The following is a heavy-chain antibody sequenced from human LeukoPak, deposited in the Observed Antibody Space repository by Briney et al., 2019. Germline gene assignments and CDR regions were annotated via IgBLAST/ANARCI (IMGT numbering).Heavy chain of an antibody. CDR3: AKYRTTSAPPRTFDF. CDR2: IGADTVNI. Sequence: PGGSLRLSCAASGFTFSTFAMIWVRQAPGKGLEWVAVIGADTVNIHYSDSVKGRFTISRDNSKNMMYLQMNNVGVDDTAIYYCAKYRTTSAPPRTFDFWGQGTLVTVSP. V-gene: IGHV3-23*01. CDR1: GFTFSTFA. D-gene: IGHD1-14*01. J-gene: IGHJ4*02.